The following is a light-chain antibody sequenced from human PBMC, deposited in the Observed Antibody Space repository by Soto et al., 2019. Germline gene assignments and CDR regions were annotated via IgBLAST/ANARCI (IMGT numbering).Light chain of an antibody. CDR3: QQYNSYSWT. V-gene: IGKV1-5*03. J-gene: IGKJ1*01. CDR2: KAS. Sequence: DIQMTQSPSTLSASVGDRVTITCRASQSISSWLAWYQQKPGKAPKLLIYKASRLHSGVSSRFSGSESGTEFTLTISSLQPDDFATYYCQQYNSYSWTFGQGTKVEIK. CDR1: QSISSW.